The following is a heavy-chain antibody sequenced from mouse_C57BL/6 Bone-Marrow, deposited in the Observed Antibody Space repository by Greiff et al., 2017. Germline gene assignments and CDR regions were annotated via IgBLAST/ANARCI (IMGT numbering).Heavy chain of an antibody. Sequence: EVQLQQSGPELVKPGASVKISCKASGYSFTDYNMNWVKQSNGKSLEWIGVINPNYGTTSYNQKFKGKATLTVDQSSSTAYMPRNSRTSEDSAVYYCARGYDYDYAMDYWGQGTSVTVTS. J-gene: IGHJ4*01. CDR2: INPNYGTT. CDR1: GYSFTDYN. D-gene: IGHD2-4*01. CDR3: ARGYDYDYAMDY. V-gene: IGHV1-39*01.